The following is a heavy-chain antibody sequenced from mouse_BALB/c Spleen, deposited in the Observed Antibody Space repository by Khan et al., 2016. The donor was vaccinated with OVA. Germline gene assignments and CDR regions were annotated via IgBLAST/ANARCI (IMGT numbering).Heavy chain of an antibody. CDR3: TKINA. J-gene: IGHJ2*01. CDR1: GYTFTDSH. V-gene: IGHV14-3*02. Sequence: VQLEEPGAELVKPGASVKMSCTASGYTFTDSHMHWVKQTPGQGLEWIGTIYPGNGNTSYDQKFKGKATLSADTSSITAYLQLSSLTSEDSGVYYCTKINAWGQGTTLTVSS. CDR2: IYPGNGNT.